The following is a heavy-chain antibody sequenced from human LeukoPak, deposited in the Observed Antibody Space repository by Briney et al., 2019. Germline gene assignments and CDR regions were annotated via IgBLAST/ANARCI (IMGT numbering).Heavy chain of an antibody. V-gene: IGHV3-23*01. CDR2: ISGSGGST. J-gene: IGHJ4*02. D-gene: IGHD3-10*01. Sequence: GGSLRLSCAASGFTFSSYAMSWVRQAPGKGLEWVSAISGSGGSTYYADSVKGRFTISRDNSKDTLYLQMNSLRAEDTAVYYCAKDFVKVRGVIDYWGQGTLVTVSS. CDR1: GFTFSSYA. CDR3: AKDFVKVRGVIDY.